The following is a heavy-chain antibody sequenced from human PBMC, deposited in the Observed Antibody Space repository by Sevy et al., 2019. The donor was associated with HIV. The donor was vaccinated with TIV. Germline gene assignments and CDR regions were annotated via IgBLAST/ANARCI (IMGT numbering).Heavy chain of an antibody. Sequence: ESLKISCAASGFTFSAYSMNWVRQAPGKGLEWVSYISSSSGTIYYADSVKGQFTISRDNAKSSLYLQMNGLRAEDTAVYYCARAGGDCYSKNECWFVSWGQGTLVTVSS. CDR2: ISSSSGTI. CDR1: GFTFSAYS. CDR3: ARAGGDCYSKNECWFVS. J-gene: IGHJ5*01. D-gene: IGHD2-21*01. V-gene: IGHV3-48*01.